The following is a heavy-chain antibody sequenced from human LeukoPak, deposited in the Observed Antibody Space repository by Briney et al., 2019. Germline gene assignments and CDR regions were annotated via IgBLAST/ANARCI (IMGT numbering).Heavy chain of an antibody. CDR3: ARQGSRDGYPYFFDY. J-gene: IGHJ4*02. V-gene: IGHV4-59*08. CDR1: GGSISSYY. Sequence: PSETLSLTCTVSGGSISSYYWSWIRQPPGKELQWIGYIDNSGTTNSNPSLKSRVTMSADTSKNQFFLKLSSVSAADTTVYYCARQGSRDGYPYFFDYWGRGTLVTVSS. D-gene: IGHD5-12*01. CDR2: IDNSGTT.